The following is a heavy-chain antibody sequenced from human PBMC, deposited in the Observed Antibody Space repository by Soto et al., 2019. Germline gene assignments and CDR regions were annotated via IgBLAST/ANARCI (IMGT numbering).Heavy chain of an antibody. J-gene: IGHJ4*02. CDR2: FSNSGTT. V-gene: IGHV4-4*08. Sequence: PSDTLSLTCTVSVDSIRNYYWFWIRQSPGRGLEWIGFFSNSGTTNYNPSLKSRVTMSGDTSKNQFFLNLMSVTAADTAFYYCARDDSGRPATYWGQGILVTVSS. CDR3: ARDDSGRPATY. CDR1: VDSIRNYY. D-gene: IGHD3-10*01.